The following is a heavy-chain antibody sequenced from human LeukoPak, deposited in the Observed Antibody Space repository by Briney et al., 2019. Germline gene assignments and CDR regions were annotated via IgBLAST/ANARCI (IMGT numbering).Heavy chain of an antibody. J-gene: IGHJ4*02. CDR1: GGSISSTSYY. V-gene: IGHV4-61*02. CDR3: ASLRDGYNPPY. D-gene: IGHD5-24*01. Sequence: SETLSLTCTVSGGSISSTSYYWSGIRQPAGKVLEWIGRTYTSGSTNYNPSPKTRVTIPVDRTKNQFSLKLSSGTAADTAVYYCASLRDGYNPPYWGQGTLVTVSS. CDR2: TYTSGST.